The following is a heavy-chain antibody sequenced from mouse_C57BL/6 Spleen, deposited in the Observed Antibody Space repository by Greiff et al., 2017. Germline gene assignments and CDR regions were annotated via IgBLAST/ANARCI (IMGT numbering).Heavy chain of an antibody. CDR3: ARRGLDITTSYWYFEV. V-gene: IGHV1-69*01. J-gene: IGHJ1*03. Sequence: QVQLQQPGAELVMPGASVKLSCKASGYTFTSYWMHWVKQRPGQGLEWIGEIDPSDSYTNYNQKFKGKSTLTVDKSSSTAYMQLSSLTSEDSAVYYCARRGLDITTSYWYFEVWGTGTTVTVSS. CDR1: GYTFTSYW. CDR2: IDPSDSYT. D-gene: IGHD1-1*01.